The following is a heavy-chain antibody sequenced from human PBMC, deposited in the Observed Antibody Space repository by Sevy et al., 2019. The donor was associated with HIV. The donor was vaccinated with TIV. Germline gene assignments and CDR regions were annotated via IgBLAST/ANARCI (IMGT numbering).Heavy chain of an antibody. CDR1: GFTFSSYG. J-gene: IGHJ4*02. V-gene: IGHV3-30*18. Sequence: GGSLRLSCAASGFTFSSYGMHWVRQAPGKGLEWVAVISYDGSNKYYADSVKGRFTISRDNSKNTLYLQMNSLRAEDTAVYYCAKDPNDYGDYVRTAGFDYWGQGTLVTVSS. D-gene: IGHD4-17*01. CDR2: ISYDGSNK. CDR3: AKDPNDYGDYVRTAGFDY.